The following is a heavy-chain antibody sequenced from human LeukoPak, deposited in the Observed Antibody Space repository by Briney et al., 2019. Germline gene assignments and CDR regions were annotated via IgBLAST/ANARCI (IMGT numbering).Heavy chain of an antibody. CDR1: GGPISSYY. CDR2: IYDSGTT. D-gene: IGHD3-22*01. Sequence: SETLSLTCIVSGGPISSYYWSWIRQPPGKGLEWIGYIYDSGTTNYNPSLRSRVTMSVDTSKNQLSLRLSSVTAADTAVYYCARDRAHYDSTGYGFYLDYWGQGTLVAVSS. CDR3: ARDRAHYDSTGYGFYLDY. V-gene: IGHV4-59*01. J-gene: IGHJ4*02.